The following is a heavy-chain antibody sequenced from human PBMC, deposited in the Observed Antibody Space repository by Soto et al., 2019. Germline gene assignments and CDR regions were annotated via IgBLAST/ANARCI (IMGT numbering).Heavy chain of an antibody. CDR3: ARDMYLLGYCSGGSCEVRWSKKRYYYYGMDV. V-gene: IGHV3-7*05. CDR1: GFTFSSYW. D-gene: IGHD2-15*01. J-gene: IGHJ6*02. CDR2: IKQDGSEK. Sequence: GGSLRLSCAASGFTFSSYWMSWVRQAPGKGLEWVANIKQDGSEKYYVDSVKGRFTISRDNAKNSLYLQMNSLRAEDTAVYYCARDMYLLGYCSGGSCEVRWSKKRYYYYGMDVWGQGTTVTVSS.